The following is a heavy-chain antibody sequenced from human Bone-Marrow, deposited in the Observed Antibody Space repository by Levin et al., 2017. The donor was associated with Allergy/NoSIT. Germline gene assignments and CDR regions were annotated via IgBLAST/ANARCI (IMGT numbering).Heavy chain of an antibody. J-gene: IGHJ4*02. CDR2: ISYDGSNK. CDR3: ARDRILYSSSWDFDY. D-gene: IGHD6-13*01. V-gene: IGHV3-30-3*01. Sequence: QAGGSLRLSCAASGFTFSSYAMHWVRQAPGKGLEWVAVISYDGSNKYYADSVKGRFTISRDNSKNTLYLQMNSLRAEDTAVYYCARDRILYSSSWDFDYWGQGTLVTVSS. CDR1: GFTFSSYA.